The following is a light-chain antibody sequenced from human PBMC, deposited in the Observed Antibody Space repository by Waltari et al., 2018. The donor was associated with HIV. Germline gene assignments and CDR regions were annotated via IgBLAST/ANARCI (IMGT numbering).Light chain of an antibody. CDR3: EAWDDSLSGPV. V-gene: IGLV1-47*01. CDR1: SPNTGRNH. CDR2: SND. J-gene: IGLJ3*02. Sequence: QSVLTPPPSPSGTPGQRVTIPCPGGSPNTGRNHVHWYQHFPGTAPKLPIFSNDQRPSGVPDRFSGSKSGTSASLAIIGLRFEDEADYFCEAWDDSLSGPVFGGGTKLTVL.